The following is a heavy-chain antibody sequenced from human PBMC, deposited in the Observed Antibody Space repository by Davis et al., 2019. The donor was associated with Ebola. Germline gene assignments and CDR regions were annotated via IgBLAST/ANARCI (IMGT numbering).Heavy chain of an antibody. CDR1: GYSFTSYW. CDR2: IYPDDSDT. Sequence: PGGSLRLSCKGSGYSFTSYWIGWVRQMPGTGLEWMGIIYPDDSDTRYSPSFQGQVTISADKSISTTYLKWSSLKASDTAMYYCARSGGWYGSWFDPWGQGTLVTVSS. D-gene: IGHD6-19*01. CDR3: ARSGGWYGSWFDP. V-gene: IGHV5-51*01. J-gene: IGHJ5*02.